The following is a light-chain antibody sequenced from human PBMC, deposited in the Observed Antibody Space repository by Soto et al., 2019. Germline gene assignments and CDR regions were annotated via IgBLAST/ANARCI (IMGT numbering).Light chain of an antibody. V-gene: IGLV1-47*02. Sequence: QSVLTQPPSASGTAGQVVTISCSGGDSNIGSNSVYWYQHLPRMAPKLLSYYNNQRPSGVPDRFSGSRSGTSASLAIVGLRYEDEAVYYCAAWDASMSACVFGNGIKVTVL. J-gene: IGLJ1*01. CDR3: AAWDASMSACV. CDR1: DSNIGSNS. CDR2: YNN.